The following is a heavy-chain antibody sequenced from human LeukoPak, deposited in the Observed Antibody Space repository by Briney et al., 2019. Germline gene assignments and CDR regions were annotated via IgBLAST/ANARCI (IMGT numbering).Heavy chain of an antibody. CDR2: IYTSGST. Sequence: SETLSLTCTVSGGSISNYYWSWIRQPAGKGLEWIGRIYTSGSTNYNPSLKSRVTISVDKSKNQFSLKLSSVTAADTAVYYCARDGDCTNGVCPSYYMDVWGKGTTVTVSS. CDR3: ARDGDCTNGVCPSYYMDV. D-gene: IGHD2-8*01. J-gene: IGHJ6*03. V-gene: IGHV4-4*07. CDR1: GGSISNYY.